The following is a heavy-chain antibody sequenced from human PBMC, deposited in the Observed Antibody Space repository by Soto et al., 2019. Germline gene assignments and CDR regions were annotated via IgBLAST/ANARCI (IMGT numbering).Heavy chain of an antibody. J-gene: IGHJ4*02. Sequence: ASVTVSCKASGYTFTSYGMSWVRQAPGQGLEWMGWISAYNGNTNYAQKLQGRVTMTTDTSTSTAYMELRSLRSDDTAVYYCARDQEYYYDSSGSPTAAFDYWGQGTLVTVSS. CDR1: GYTFTSYG. CDR3: ARDQEYYYDSSGSPTAAFDY. CDR2: ISAYNGNT. V-gene: IGHV1-18*01. D-gene: IGHD3-22*01.